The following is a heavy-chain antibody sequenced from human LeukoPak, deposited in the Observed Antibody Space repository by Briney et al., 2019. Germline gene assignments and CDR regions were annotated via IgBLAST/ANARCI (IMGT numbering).Heavy chain of an antibody. J-gene: IGHJ3*02. CDR3: ARDRVVMTAFDI. D-gene: IGHD3-3*01. CDR2: IYYSGST. V-gene: IGHV4-30-4*01. CDR1: GGSISSDDYY. Sequence: SQTLSLTCTVSGGSISSDDYYWSWIRQPPGKGLEWIGYIYYSGSTYYNPSLKSRVTISVDTSKNQFSLKLSSVTAADTAVYYCARDRVVMTAFDIWGQGTMVTVSS.